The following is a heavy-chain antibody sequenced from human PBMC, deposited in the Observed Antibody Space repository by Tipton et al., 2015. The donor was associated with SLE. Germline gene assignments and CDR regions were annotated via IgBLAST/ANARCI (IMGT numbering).Heavy chain of an antibody. CDR3: ARGAQITMIVGVFDY. CDR2: ISYDGSNK. D-gene: IGHD3-22*01. V-gene: IGHV3-30*04. J-gene: IGHJ4*02. CDR1: GFTFSSYA. Sequence: QLVQSGGGVVQPGRSLRLSCAASGFTFSSYAMHWVRQAPGKGLEWVAVISYDGSNKYYADSVKGRFTISRDNAKNTLYLQMNSLRAEDTAVYYCARGAQITMIVGVFDYWGQGTLVTVSS.